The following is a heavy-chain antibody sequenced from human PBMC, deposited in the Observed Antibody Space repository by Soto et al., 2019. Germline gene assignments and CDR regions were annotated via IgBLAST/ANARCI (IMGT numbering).Heavy chain of an antibody. CDR3: ARIPRDGRGIAAHRGAFDI. CDR1: GYTFTRYY. J-gene: IGHJ3*02. V-gene: IGHV1-46*01. D-gene: IGHD6-13*01. Sequence: QVPLVQSGAEVKKPGASVKVSCKASGYTFTRYYMHWVRQAPGQGLEWMGIINPSGGSTSYAQKFQGRVTMTRDTSTSTVYMELSRLRSEDTAVYYCARIPRDGRGIAAHRGAFDIWGQGTMVTVSS. CDR2: INPSGGST.